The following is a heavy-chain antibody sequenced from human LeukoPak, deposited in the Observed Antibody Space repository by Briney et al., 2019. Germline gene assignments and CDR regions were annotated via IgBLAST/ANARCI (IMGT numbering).Heavy chain of an antibody. D-gene: IGHD4-17*01. CDR2: IYHSGST. J-gene: IGHJ6*02. V-gene: IGHV4-30-2*01. CDR3: ARKQVDYGDYYYYGRDA. CDR1: GGSISSGGYY. Sequence: SETLSLTCTVSGGSISSGGYYWSWIRQPPGKGLEWIGYIYHSGSTYYNPSLKSRVTISVDTSKNQFSLKLSSVTAADTAVYYWARKQVDYGDYYYYGRDAGAKGPRSPSP.